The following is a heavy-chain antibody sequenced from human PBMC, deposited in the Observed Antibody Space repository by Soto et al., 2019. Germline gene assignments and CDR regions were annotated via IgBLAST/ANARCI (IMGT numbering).Heavy chain of an antibody. D-gene: IGHD3-10*01. CDR3: ARSRWFGELLYVRDCSDY. CDR2: ISSSSSYI. CDR1: GFTFSSYS. J-gene: IGHJ4*02. V-gene: IGHV3-21*01. Sequence: GGSLRLSCAASGFTFSSYSMNWVHQAPGKGLEWVSSISSSSSYIYYADSVKGRFTISRDNAKNSLYLQMNSLRAEDTAVYYCARSRWFGELLYVRDCSDYWGQGTLVTVSS.